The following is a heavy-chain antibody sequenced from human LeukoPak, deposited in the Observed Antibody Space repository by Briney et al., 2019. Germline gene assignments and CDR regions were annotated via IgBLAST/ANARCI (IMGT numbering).Heavy chain of an antibody. CDR2: ISAYNGNT. V-gene: IGHV1-18*01. CDR3: ARLVGATRYYFDF. D-gene: IGHD1-26*01. CDR1: GYTFTSYG. Sequence: ASVKVSCKASGYTFTSYGICWVRQAPGQGLERLAWISAYNGNTNYAQKLKGRVTMTTDTSTSTAYMELRSLRSDDTAVYYCARLVGATRYYFDFWGQGTLVTVSS. J-gene: IGHJ4*02.